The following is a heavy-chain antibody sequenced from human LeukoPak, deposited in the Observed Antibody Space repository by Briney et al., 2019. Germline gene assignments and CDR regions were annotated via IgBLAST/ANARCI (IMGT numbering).Heavy chain of an antibody. J-gene: IGHJ5*02. CDR2: INAGNGNT. CDR1: GYTFTSYA. Sequence: ASVKVSCKASGYTFTSYAMHWVRQAPGQRLEWMGWINAGNGNTKYSQKFQGRVTITRDTSASTAYMELSSLRSEDTAVYYCARDSQYYGSGSYYNWFDPWGQGTLVTVSS. V-gene: IGHV1-3*01. D-gene: IGHD3-10*01. CDR3: ARDSQYYGSGSYYNWFDP.